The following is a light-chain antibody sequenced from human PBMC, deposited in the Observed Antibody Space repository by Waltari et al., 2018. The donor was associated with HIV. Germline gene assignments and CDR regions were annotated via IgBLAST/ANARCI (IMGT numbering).Light chain of an antibody. CDR2: AAS. Sequence: DFQLTQSPSFLSASVGDRVGITRRASQGISSYLAWYQQKPGKAPNLLIYAASALQSGVPSRFSGSGYGTEFTLTISSLQPEDFATYYCQQLNGYPFTFGQGTRLEIK. V-gene: IGKV1-9*01. J-gene: IGKJ5*01. CDR1: QGISSY. CDR3: QQLNGYPFT.